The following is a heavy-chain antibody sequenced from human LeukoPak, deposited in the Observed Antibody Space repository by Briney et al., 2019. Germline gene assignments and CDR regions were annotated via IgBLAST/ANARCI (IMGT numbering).Heavy chain of an antibody. V-gene: IGHV3-21*01. CDR3: ARHHFDSGWFDP. CDR2: ISSSSSYI. CDR1: GFTFSSYS. J-gene: IGHJ5*02. Sequence: GSLRLSCSASGFTFSSYSINLVRQAPGKGPEWVSSISSSSSYIYYADSVKGRFTISRDNAKNSLYLQMNSLRAEDTAVYYCARHHFDSGWFDPWGQGTLVTVSS. D-gene: IGHD3-3*01.